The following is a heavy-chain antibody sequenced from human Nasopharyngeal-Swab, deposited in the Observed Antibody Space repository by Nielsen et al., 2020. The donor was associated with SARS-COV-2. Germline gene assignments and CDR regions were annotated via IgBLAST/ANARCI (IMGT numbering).Heavy chain of an antibody. CDR1: GGSVSSGSYY. Sequence: SETLSLTCTVSGGSVSSGSYYWSWIQQPPGKGLEWIGYIYYSGSTNYNPSLKSRVTISVDTSKNQFSLKLSSVTAADTAVYYCARGRQYQLLFIFVEDAFDIWGQGTMVTVSS. CDR2: IYYSGST. D-gene: IGHD2-2*01. V-gene: IGHV4-61*01. J-gene: IGHJ3*02. CDR3: ARGRQYQLLFIFVEDAFDI.